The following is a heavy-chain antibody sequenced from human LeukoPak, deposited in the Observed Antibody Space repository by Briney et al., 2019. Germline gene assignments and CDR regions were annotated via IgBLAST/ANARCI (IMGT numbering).Heavy chain of an antibody. CDR3: ARDSAASHNWFDP. J-gene: IGHJ5*02. CDR1: GHTSINYA. V-gene: IGHV1-3*01. D-gene: IGHD2-2*01. Sequence: GASAKVSCKASGHTSINYAIHWVRQGPGQRLEWVGWINVGNGDTKYSQRSQGRVTITRDTSASTAYMELSSLRSEDTAVYYCARDSAASHNWFDPWGQGTLVTVSS. CDR2: INVGNGDT.